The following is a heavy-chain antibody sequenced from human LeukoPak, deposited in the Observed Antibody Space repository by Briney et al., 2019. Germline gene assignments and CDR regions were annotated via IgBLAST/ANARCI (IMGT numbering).Heavy chain of an antibody. V-gene: IGHV5-10-1*01. CDR2: IDPTDSYT. Sequence: GESLMISCKVSGNSFSNYWINWVRQMPGRGLEWMGRIDPTDSYTNYSPSFQGHVTISADKSINTAYLHWSSLKASDTAVYFCARQSPPYGIVGSITDYWGQGTLVTVSS. D-gene: IGHD1-26*01. CDR1: GNSFSNYW. CDR3: ARQSPPYGIVGSITDY. J-gene: IGHJ4*02.